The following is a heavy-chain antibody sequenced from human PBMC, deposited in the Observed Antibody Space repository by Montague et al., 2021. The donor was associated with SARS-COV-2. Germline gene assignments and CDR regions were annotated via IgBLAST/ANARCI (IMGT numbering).Heavy chain of an antibody. Sequence: SLRLSCAASGFTFSSYAMHWVRQAPGKGLEWVAVISSDGSNIYYADSVKGRFTISRDNSKNTLYLQMNSLRAEDTAVYYCVRDLEVLAFDIWGQGTMVTVSS. CDR3: VRDLEVLAFDI. J-gene: IGHJ3*02. CDR1: GFTFSSYA. CDR2: ISSDGSNI. D-gene: IGHD2-8*01. V-gene: IGHV3-30*04.